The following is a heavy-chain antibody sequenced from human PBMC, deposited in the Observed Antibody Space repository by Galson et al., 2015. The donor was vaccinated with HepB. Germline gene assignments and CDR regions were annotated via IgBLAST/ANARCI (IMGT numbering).Heavy chain of an antibody. CDR3: ARLVVDTAVVGGPFYGMDV. Sequence: QSGAEVKKPGESLKISCKGSGYSFTSYWIGWVRQMPGKGLEWMGIIYPGDSDTRYSPSFQGQVTISAAKSISTAYLQWSSLKASDTAMYYCARLVVDTAVVGGPFYGMDVWGQGTTVTVSS. CDR1: GYSFTSYW. V-gene: IGHV5-51*01. D-gene: IGHD5-18*01. J-gene: IGHJ6*02. CDR2: IYPGDSDT.